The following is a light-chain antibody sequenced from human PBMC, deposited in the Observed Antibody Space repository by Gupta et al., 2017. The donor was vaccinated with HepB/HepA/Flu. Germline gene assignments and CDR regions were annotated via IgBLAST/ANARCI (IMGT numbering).Light chain of an antibody. CDR3: MQSLQTPRT. J-gene: IGKJ1*01. Sequence: IVLTQSPLSLPVTPGETASISCRSSQSLLHSNGYNYLDWYLQKPGQSPQHLIYLGSNRASGVPDRFSGSGSGTDFTLKISRVEAEDVGVYYCMQSLQTPRTFGQGTEVELK. CDR2: LGS. CDR1: QSLLHSNGYNY. V-gene: IGKV2-28*01.